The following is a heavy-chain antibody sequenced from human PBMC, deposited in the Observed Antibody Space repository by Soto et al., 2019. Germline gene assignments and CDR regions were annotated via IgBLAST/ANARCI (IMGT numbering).Heavy chain of an antibody. V-gene: IGHV3-73*02. CDR1: GFTFSGSA. J-gene: IGHJ5*02. CDR3: TRLKSNPGS. D-gene: IGHD4-4*01. CDR2: IRSKANSYAT. Sequence: EVQLVESGGGLVQPGGSLKLSCAASGFTFSGSAMHWVRQASGKGLEWVGRIRSKANSYATAYAASVKGRFTISRDDSENTAYLQMNSLKTEDTAVYYCTRLKSNPGSWGQGTLVTVSS.